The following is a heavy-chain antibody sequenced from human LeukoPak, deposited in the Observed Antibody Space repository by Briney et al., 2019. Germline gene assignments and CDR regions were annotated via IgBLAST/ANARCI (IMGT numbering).Heavy chain of an antibody. V-gene: IGHV1-2*02. CDR1: GYTFTGYY. CDR3: ASSITIFGVVPALFDY. CDR2: INPNSGGT. Sequence: ASVKVSCKASGYTFTGYYMHWVRQAPGQGLEWMGWINPNSGGTDYAQKFQGRVTMTRDTSISTAYMELSRLRSDDTAVYYCASSITIFGVVPALFDYWGQGTLSPSPQ. D-gene: IGHD3-3*01. J-gene: IGHJ4*02.